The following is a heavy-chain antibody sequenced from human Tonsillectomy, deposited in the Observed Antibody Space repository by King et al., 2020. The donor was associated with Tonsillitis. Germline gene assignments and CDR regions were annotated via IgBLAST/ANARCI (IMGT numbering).Heavy chain of an antibody. Sequence: LQLQESGPGLVKPSETLSLTCTVSGGSISSSSYYWGWIRQPPGKGLEWIGTIYYSGSTYHNPSLKSRVTISVDTSKNRFSLKLSSVTAADTAVYYCASRQYYYDTSGDIDYWGQGTLVTVSS. J-gene: IGHJ4*02. D-gene: IGHD3-22*01. V-gene: IGHV4-39*01. CDR3: ASRQYYYDTSGDIDY. CDR1: GGSISSSSYY. CDR2: IYYSGST.